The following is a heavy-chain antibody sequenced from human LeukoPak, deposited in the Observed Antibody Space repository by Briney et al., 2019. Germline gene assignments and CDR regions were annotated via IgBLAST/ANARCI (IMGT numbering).Heavy chain of an antibody. J-gene: IGHJ3*02. D-gene: IGHD3-10*01. CDR3: AKSNGYGLVDI. V-gene: IGHV3-7*01. CDR1: GFTFSNYW. Sequence: GGSLRLSCAASGFTFSNYWMTWVRQAPGKGLEWVANIKHDGSEDYYLDSVKGRFTISRDNAKSSMWLQMNSLRDEDTAVYYCAKSNGYGLVDIWGQGTMVTVSS. CDR2: IKHDGSED.